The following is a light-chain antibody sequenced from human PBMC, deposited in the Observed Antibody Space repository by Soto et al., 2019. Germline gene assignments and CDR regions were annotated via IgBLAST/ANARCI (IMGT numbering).Light chain of an antibody. V-gene: IGLV2-14*01. Sequence: QSVLTQPASVSGSPGQSITISCIGTSSDIGRYNYVSWYQQYPGKAPKFMIYDVSNRPSGVSNRFSGSKSGNTASLTISGLQAEDEADYSCSSYISSSTYVFRTGTKVTVL. CDR3: SSYISSSTYV. CDR1: SSDIGRYNY. J-gene: IGLJ1*01. CDR2: DVS.